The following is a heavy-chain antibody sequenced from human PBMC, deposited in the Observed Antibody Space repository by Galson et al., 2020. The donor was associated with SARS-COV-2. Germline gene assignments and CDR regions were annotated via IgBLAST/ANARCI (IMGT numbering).Heavy chain of an antibody. CDR1: GFTFSSYW. V-gene: IGHV3-74*01. Sequence: GGSLRLSCAASGFTFSSYWMHWVRQAPGKGLVWVSRIYREGSSRSYADSVKGRFTISGDNAKNTLYLQMNSLRAEDTAVYYCARGDMGNDYFDYWGQGTLVTVSS. CDR3: ARGDMGNDYFDY. J-gene: IGHJ4*02. D-gene: IGHD7-27*01. CDR2: IYREGSSR.